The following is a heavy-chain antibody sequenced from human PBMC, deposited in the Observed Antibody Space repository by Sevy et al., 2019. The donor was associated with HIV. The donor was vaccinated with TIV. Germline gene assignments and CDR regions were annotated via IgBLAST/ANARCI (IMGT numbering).Heavy chain of an antibody. Sequence: SETLSLTCAVYGGSFSGYYWSWIRQPPGKGLEWIGEINHSGSTNYNPSLKSRVTISVDTSKNQFSLKLSSVTAADTAVYYGARGLPGLTGTTRGPFDPWGQGTLVTVSS. J-gene: IGHJ5*02. D-gene: IGHD1-7*01. CDR1: GGSFSGYY. CDR3: ARGLPGLTGTTRGPFDP. CDR2: INHSGST. V-gene: IGHV4-34*01.